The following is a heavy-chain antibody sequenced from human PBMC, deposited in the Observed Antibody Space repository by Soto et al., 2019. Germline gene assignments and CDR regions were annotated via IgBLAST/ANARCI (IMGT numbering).Heavy chain of an antibody. CDR3: TNEGTGGADSRGWPDFDY. D-gene: IGHD3-22*01. CDR1: GFTFSAHA. CDR2: IIGSGDTT. Sequence: GGSLRLSCAASGFTFSAHAMTWVRQAPGKGLEWVSGIIGSGDTTYYADSVKGRFTISRDNSDNTVYLQMNNLRVEDTAVYYCTNEGTGGADSRGWPDFDYGGEGTQVTVAA. V-gene: IGHV3-23*01. J-gene: IGHJ4*02.